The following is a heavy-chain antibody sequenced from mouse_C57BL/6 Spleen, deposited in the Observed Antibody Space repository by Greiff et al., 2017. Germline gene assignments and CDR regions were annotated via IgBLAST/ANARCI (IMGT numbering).Heavy chain of an antibody. Sequence: VQLVESGPELVKPGASVKISCKASGYAFSSSWMNWVKQRPGKGLEWIGRIYPGDGDTNYNGKFKGKATLTADKSSSTAYMQLSSLTSEDSAVYFCAPIYYGYDEGYFDVWGTGTTVTVSS. CDR3: APIYYGYDEGYFDV. D-gene: IGHD2-2*01. V-gene: IGHV1-82*01. J-gene: IGHJ1*03. CDR1: GYAFSSSW. CDR2: IYPGDGDT.